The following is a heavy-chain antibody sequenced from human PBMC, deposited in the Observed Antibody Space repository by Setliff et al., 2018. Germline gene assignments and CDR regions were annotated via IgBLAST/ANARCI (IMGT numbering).Heavy chain of an antibody. CDR1: GGSFSGYY. J-gene: IGHJ5*02. CDR3: ARHYPNGGYSYGGDWFDP. D-gene: IGHD5-18*01. Sequence: SETLSLTCVVYGGSFSGYYWSWIRQPPGEGLECIGEINHSGSTNYNPSLKSRVTISVDTSDTSRNQFSLRLSSVTAADTAVCYCARHYPNGGYSYGGDWFDPWGQGTLVTVSS. CDR2: INHSGST. V-gene: IGHV4-34*01.